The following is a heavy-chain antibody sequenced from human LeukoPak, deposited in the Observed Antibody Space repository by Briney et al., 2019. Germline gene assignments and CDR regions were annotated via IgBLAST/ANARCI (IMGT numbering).Heavy chain of an antibody. CDR3: ATDFYDST. CDR1: GFTFSNAW. Sequence: GGSLRLSCATSGFTFSNAWMNWVRQAPGKGLEWVGRIRSNSDGGTIDYAAPVKGRFTRSRDDSKTTLYLQMNNLQPEDTAVYYCATDFYDSTWGQGTLVTVSS. D-gene: IGHD3-22*01. V-gene: IGHV3-15*07. CDR2: IRSNSDGGTI. J-gene: IGHJ5*02.